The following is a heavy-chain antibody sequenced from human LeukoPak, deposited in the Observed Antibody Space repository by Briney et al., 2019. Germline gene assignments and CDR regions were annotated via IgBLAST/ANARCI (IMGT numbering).Heavy chain of an antibody. D-gene: IGHD3-3*01. CDR1: GYSFTSYW. J-gene: IGHJ4*02. Sequence: GEPLKISCKGSGYSFTSYWIGWVRQMPGKGLEWMGIIYPGDSDTRYSPSFQGQVTISADKSISTAYLQWSSLKASDTAMYYCARGAFNYDFWSGYPEGYYFDYWGQGTLVTVSS. V-gene: IGHV5-51*01. CDR3: ARGAFNYDFWSGYPEGYYFDY. CDR2: IYPGDSDT.